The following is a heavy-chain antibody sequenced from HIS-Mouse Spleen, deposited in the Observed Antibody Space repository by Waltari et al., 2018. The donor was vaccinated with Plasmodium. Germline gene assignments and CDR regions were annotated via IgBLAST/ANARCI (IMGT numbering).Heavy chain of an antibody. CDR3: ARGRVLGTSSGYFDL. CDR2: INHSGST. D-gene: IGHD3-10*01. V-gene: IGHV4-34*01. Sequence: QVQLQPWGAGLLKPSATLSPTCAAYGGSFSGYYWSWIRQPPGKGLEWIGEINHSGSTNYNPSLKSRVTISVDTSKNQFSLKLSSVTAADTAVYYCARGRVLGTSSGYFDLWGRGTLVTVSS. J-gene: IGHJ2*01. CDR1: GGSFSGYY.